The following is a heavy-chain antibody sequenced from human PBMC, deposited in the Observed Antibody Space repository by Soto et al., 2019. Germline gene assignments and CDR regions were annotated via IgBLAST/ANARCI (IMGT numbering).Heavy chain of an antibody. CDR1: GESFSGYI. Sequence: ETLSLTCTVSGESFSGYIWTWIRQTPGKGLQWIGQINHSGSAYYNPSLKSRVTISQHTSNSQFSLELSSVTAADTAVYFCARGLITGSHYSGGWYYFDYWGQGTLVTVSS. CDR2: INHSGSA. CDR3: ARGLITGSHYSGGWYYFDY. V-gene: IGHV4-34*01. J-gene: IGHJ4*02. D-gene: IGHD6-19*01.